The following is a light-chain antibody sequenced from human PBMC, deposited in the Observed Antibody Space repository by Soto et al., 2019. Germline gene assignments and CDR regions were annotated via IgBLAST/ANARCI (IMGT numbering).Light chain of an antibody. CDR3: QNYKSAPFT. V-gene: IGKV1-27*01. CDR1: QGISYY. J-gene: IGKJ3*01. CDR2: AAS. Sequence: DIKMTQSPSSLSASVGDSVTITCRASQGISYYLAWYQQRPGKVPKLLVYAASTLQSGVSTRFIGSGSGTDFSLTINSLQPEDFATYYCQNYKSAPFTFGPGTKVDL.